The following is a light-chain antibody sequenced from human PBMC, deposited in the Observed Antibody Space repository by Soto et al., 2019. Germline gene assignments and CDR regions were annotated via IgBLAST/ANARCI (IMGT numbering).Light chain of an antibody. Sequence: QSVLTQPPSVSAAPGQMVTISCSGSSSNIGIYYVSWYQHLPGTAPKLLIYDDNKRPSGIPDRFSGSKSGTSATLGITGLQIGDEADYYCDTWDNSLDIVVFGGGTKLTVL. V-gene: IGLV1-51*01. CDR2: DDN. J-gene: IGLJ2*01. CDR1: SSNIGIYY. CDR3: DTWDNSLDIVV.